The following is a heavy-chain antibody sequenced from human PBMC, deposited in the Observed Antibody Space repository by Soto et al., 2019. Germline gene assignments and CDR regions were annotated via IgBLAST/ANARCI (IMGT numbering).Heavy chain of an antibody. J-gene: IGHJ4*02. D-gene: IGHD4-17*01. CDR2: IYWDDDK. CDR3: AHTVTRFDYFDY. CDR1: GFSLNTRTVG. Sequence: QITLKESGPTLVIPTQTLTLTCTFSGFSLNTRTVGVGWIRQPPGKALEWLALIYWDDDKRYSPSLRTRLTSTKDTSTHQVVFTMTTMDPVDTDTYSCAHTVTRFDYFDYWGQGTLVTVSS. V-gene: IGHV2-5*02.